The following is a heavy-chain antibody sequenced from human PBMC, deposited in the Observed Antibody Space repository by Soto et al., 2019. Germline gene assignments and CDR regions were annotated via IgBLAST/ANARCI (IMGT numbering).Heavy chain of an antibody. J-gene: IGHJ5*02. D-gene: IGHD3-10*01. CDR3: AKGPQPCYYDSGTFYSSLP. V-gene: IGHV4-34*01. Sequence: SETLSLTCAVYGGSFHGYYCSWIRQPPGKGLEWIGEINHSGRASYNPTFKSRVSISVDTSKNQMSLQLTSASAADTAVYYCAKGPQPCYYDSGTFYSSLPWGPGTLVTVSS. CDR1: GGSFHGYY. CDR2: INHSGRA.